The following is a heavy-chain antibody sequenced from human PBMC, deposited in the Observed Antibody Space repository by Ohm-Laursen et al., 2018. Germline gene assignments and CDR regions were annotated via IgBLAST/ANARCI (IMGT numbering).Heavy chain of an antibody. J-gene: IGHJ6*02. CDR2: INHSGST. V-gene: IGHV4-59*11. D-gene: IGHD2-8*02. CDR1: SASINLHY. Sequence: SETLSLTCTVSSASINLHYWSWIRQSPGRGLEWIGYINHSGSTNYNPSLKSRLTLSVDTSKNQFSLKLTSVTAADTAVYYCARDLIAYCTATSCDSFGMDVWGQGTTVTVSS. CDR3: ARDLIAYCTATSCDSFGMDV.